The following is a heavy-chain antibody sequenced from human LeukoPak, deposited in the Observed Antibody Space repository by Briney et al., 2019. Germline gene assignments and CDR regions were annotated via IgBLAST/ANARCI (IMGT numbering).Heavy chain of an antibody. CDR3: TTSHYGGNSFDY. J-gene: IGHJ4*02. V-gene: IGHV3-30*03. CDR2: ISYDGSNK. Sequence: GGSLRLSCAASGFTFSSYGMHWVRQAPGKGLEWVAVISYDGSNKYYADSVKGRFTISRDNSKNTLYLQMNSLKTEDTAVYYCTTSHYGGNSFDYWGQGTLVTVSS. D-gene: IGHD4-23*01. CDR1: GFTFSSYG.